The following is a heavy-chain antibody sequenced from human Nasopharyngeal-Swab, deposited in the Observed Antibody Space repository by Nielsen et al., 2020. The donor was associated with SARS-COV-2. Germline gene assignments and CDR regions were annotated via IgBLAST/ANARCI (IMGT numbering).Heavy chain of an antibody. CDR2: INPNSGGT. Sequence: ASVKVSCKASGYTFTGYYMHWVRQAPGQGLEWMGWINPNSGGTNYAQKFQGRVTMTRDTSISTAYMELSRLRSDDTAVHYCARAGLVVVPAAMGYWGQGTLVTVSS. J-gene: IGHJ4*02. CDR1: GYTFTGYY. CDR3: ARAGLVVVPAAMGY. D-gene: IGHD2-2*01. V-gene: IGHV1-2*02.